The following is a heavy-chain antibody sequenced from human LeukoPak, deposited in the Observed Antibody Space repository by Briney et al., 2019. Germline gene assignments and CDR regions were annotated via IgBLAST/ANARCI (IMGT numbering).Heavy chain of an antibody. D-gene: IGHD5-24*01. CDR2: IYYSGST. V-gene: IGHV4-39*07. CDR1: GGSINSGSYY. CDR3: ARDRERWLQLRGSDYFDY. Sequence: SETLSLTCTVSGGSINSGSYYWGWIRQPPGKGLEWIGSIYYSGSTYYNPSLKSRVTISVDTSKNQFSLKLSSVTAADTAVYYCARDRERWLQLRGSDYFDYWGQGTLVTVSS. J-gene: IGHJ4*02.